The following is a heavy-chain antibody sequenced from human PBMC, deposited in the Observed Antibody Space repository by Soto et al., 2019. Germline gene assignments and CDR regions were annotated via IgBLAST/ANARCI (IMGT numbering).Heavy chain of an antibody. Sequence: GASVKVCCEACGGGFTSCYRRWVRQSPGQGLEWMGIINPSGGSTSYAQKFQGRVTMTRDTSTSTVYMELSSLRSEDTAVYYCARYRGTGVAGPFNWFDPSGQGTLVTVSS. CDR2: INPSGGST. CDR1: GGGFTSCY. V-gene: IGHV1-46*01. J-gene: IGHJ5*02. D-gene: IGHD6-19*01. CDR3: ARYRGTGVAGPFNWFDP.